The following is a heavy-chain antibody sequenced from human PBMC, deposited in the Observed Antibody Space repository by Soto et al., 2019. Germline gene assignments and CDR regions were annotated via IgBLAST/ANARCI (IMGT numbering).Heavy chain of an antibody. CDR3: ARVTTFYDILTSSYALNYFDY. D-gene: IGHD3-9*01. J-gene: IGHJ4*02. CDR1: GFRVTSNY. V-gene: IGHV3-53*01. CDR2: IYAGGNT. Sequence: HPGGSLRLSCAVSGFRVTSNYMTWVRQAPGKGLECVSVIYAGGNTYYPDSVKGRFTISSDNSKNTLFLQMNNLRAEDTAVYYCARVTTFYDILTSSYALNYFDYWGQGTRVTVSS.